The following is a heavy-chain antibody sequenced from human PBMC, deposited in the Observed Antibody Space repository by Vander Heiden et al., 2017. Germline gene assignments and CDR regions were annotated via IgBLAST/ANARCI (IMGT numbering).Heavy chain of an antibody. CDR2: ISGSGGST. Sequence: EVQLLESGGGLVQPGGSLRLPCAASGFTFSSYAMSWVRQAPGKGLEWVSAISGSGGSTYYADSVKGRFTISRDNSKNTLYLQMNSLRAEDTAVYYCAKPSALWELSQPFDYWGQGTLVTVSS. V-gene: IGHV3-23*01. D-gene: IGHD1-26*01. J-gene: IGHJ4*02. CDR3: AKPSALWELSQPFDY. CDR1: GFTFSSYA.